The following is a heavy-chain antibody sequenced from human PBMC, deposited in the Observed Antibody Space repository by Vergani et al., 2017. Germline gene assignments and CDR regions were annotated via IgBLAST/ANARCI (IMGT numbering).Heavy chain of an antibody. V-gene: IGHV4-34*01. CDR3: ASITRAPTRRNPPPDY. CDR1: GGSFSDYY. Sequence: QVQPQEWGAGLLKTSETLFLTCGVSGGSFSDYYWSWIRQAPGMGLEWIGEVNHGGRTNYNPSLKSRVSISVDTSKNQFSLQLTSVTAADSALYFCASITRAPTRRNPPPDYWGQGILLTVSS. CDR2: VNHGGRT. J-gene: IGHJ4*02.